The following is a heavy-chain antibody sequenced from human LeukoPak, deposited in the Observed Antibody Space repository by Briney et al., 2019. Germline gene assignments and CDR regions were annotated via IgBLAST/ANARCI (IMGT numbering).Heavy chain of an antibody. CDR2: IYSDGRT. J-gene: IGHJ3*02. V-gene: IGHV3-53*01. Sequence: GGSLRLSCAASGFTVSTNYMSWVRQAPGKGLEWVSVIYSDGRTYYADSVKGRFTISKDNSKNTLYLQMNSLRAEDTAVYYCARDSGRFDVFDIWGQGTMVTVSS. CDR3: ARDSGRFDVFDI. D-gene: IGHD3-10*01. CDR1: GFTVSTNY.